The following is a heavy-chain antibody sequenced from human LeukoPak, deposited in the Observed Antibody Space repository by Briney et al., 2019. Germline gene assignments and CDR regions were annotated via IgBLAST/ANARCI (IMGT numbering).Heavy chain of an antibody. D-gene: IGHD6-13*01. J-gene: IGHJ5*02. V-gene: IGHV1-18*01. Sequence: ASVKVSCKASGYTFTTYGISWVRQAPGQGLEWMGWISADNGNTNYAQKFQDRVTLTTETSTSTAYMEVRSLRSDDTAVYYCARGAPIAAAVNWFDPWGQGTLVTVSS. CDR2: ISADNGNT. CDR3: ARGAPIAAAVNWFDP. CDR1: GYTFTTYG.